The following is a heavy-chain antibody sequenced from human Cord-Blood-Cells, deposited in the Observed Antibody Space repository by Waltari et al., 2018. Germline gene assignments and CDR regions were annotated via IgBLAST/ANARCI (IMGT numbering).Heavy chain of an antibody. CDR3: ARQSSSWYYFDY. CDR1: GGTFSSYA. V-gene: IGHV1-69*09. CDR2: IIPSRGIA. D-gene: IGHD6-13*01. J-gene: IGHJ4*02. Sequence: QVQLVQSGAEVKKPGSSVKVSCKASGGTFSSYAISGGRQAPGQGLEWMGRIIPSRGIATYAQKVEGRVTITADKSTSTAYMELSSLRSEDTAVYYCARQSSSWYYFDYWGQGTLVTVSS.